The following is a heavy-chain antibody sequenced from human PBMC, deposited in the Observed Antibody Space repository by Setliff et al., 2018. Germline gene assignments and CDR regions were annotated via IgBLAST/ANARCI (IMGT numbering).Heavy chain of an antibody. V-gene: IGHV4-39*01. CDR2: IYYSGST. D-gene: IGHD2-2*01. CDR3: ARLRVAPAARLIYYYGMDV. CDR1: GGSISSSSYY. Sequence: SETLSLTCTVSGGSISSSSYYWGWIRQPPGKGLEWIGSIYYSGSTYYNPSLRSRVTISVDTSKNQFSLKLSSVTAADTAVYYCARLRVAPAARLIYYYGMDVWGQGTTVTVS. J-gene: IGHJ6*02.